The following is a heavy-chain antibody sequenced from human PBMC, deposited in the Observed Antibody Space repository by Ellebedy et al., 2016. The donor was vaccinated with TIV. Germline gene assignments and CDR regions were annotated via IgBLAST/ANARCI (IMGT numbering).Heavy chain of an antibody. CDR2: IYSGGST. J-gene: IGHJ3*02. D-gene: IGHD6-19*01. CDR1: GFTVSSNY. V-gene: IGHV3-53*01. CDR3: AQDSSGWLDAFDI. Sequence: GESLKISXAASGFTVSSNYMSWVRQAPGKGLEWVSVIYSGGSTYYADSVKGRFTISRDNSKNTLYLQMNSLRAEDTAVYYCAQDSSGWLDAFDIWGQGTMVTVSS.